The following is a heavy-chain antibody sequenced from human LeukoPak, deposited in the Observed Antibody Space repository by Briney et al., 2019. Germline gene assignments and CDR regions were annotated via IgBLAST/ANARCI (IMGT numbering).Heavy chain of an antibody. Sequence: SCVRQSPGKALEGVSAISGSGGCTYYADSVKRRFTISRDNSQNTLYLHMNSRRPEDTAVYHCAKDPGYSFTPYYF. J-gene: IGHJ4*01. CDR2: ISGSGGCT. V-gene: IGHV3-23*01. D-gene: IGHD5-18*01. CDR3: AKDPGYSFTPYYF.